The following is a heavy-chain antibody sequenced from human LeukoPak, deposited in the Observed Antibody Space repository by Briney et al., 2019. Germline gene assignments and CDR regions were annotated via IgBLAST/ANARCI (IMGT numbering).Heavy chain of an antibody. CDR1: GYTFTNYG. CDR3: ARDVLLWFGELSDLDY. CDR2: ISAYNGNT. D-gene: IGHD3-10*01. Sequence: ASVKVSCKASGYTFTNYGINWVRQAPGQGLEWMGWISAYNGNTNYAQKLQGRVTMTTDTSTSTAYMELRSLRSDDTAVYYCARDVLLWFGELSDLDYWGQGTLVTVSS. V-gene: IGHV1-18*01. J-gene: IGHJ4*02.